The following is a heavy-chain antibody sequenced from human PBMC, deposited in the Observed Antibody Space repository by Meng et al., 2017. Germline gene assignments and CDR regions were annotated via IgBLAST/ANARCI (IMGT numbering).Heavy chain of an antibody. J-gene: IGHJ6*02. CDR2: MNPNSGNT. Sequence: ASVKVSCKASGYTFTSYDINWVRQATGQGLEWMGWMNPNSGNTGYAQKFQGRVTMTRNTSISTAYMELSSLRSEDTAVYYCAKEPTVTTFYYYYGMDVWGQGTTVTVSS. CDR3: AKEPTVTTFYYYYGMDV. D-gene: IGHD4-17*01. V-gene: IGHV1-8*01. CDR1: GYTFTSYD.